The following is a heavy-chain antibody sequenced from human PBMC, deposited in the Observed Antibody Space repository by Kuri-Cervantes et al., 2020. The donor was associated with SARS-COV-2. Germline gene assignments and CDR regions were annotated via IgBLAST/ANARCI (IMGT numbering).Heavy chain of an antibody. Sequence: GGSLRLSCAASGFTFSSYAMHWVRQAPGKGLEWVAVISYDESNKYYADSVKGRFTISRDNSKNTLYLQMNSLRAEDTAVYYCAKDMYYDSSGFYDAFDIWGQGTMVTVSS. CDR2: ISYDESNK. D-gene: IGHD3-22*01. CDR3: AKDMYYDSSGFYDAFDI. CDR1: GFTFSSYA. V-gene: IGHV3-30-3*01. J-gene: IGHJ3*02.